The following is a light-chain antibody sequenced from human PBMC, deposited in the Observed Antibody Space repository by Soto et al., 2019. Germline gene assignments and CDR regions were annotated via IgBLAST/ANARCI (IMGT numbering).Light chain of an antibody. Sequence: IQVTQSPSTLSASVGDRVTITCRASQSISGWLAWYQQKPGKAPKLMIYDASSLESGVPSRFSGSGSGTEFTLTISSLKPDDFAIYYCQQYKNYYPTFGQGTKVDIK. V-gene: IGKV1-5*01. J-gene: IGKJ1*01. CDR2: DAS. CDR1: QSISGW. CDR3: QQYKNYYPT.